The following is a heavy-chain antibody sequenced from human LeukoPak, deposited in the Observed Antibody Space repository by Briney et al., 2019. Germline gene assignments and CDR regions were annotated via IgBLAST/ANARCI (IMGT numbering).Heavy chain of an antibody. V-gene: IGHV1-2*02. CDR3: ARRPHRLAARWFDP. CDR1: GYTFTGYY. CDR2: INPNSGGT. D-gene: IGHD3-9*01. Sequence: ASVKVSCKASGYTFTGYYMHWVRQAPGQGLEWMGWINPNSGGTNYAQKFQGRVTMTRDTSISTAYMELSRLRSDDTAVYYCARRPHRLAARWFDPWGHGTLVTVSS. J-gene: IGHJ5*02.